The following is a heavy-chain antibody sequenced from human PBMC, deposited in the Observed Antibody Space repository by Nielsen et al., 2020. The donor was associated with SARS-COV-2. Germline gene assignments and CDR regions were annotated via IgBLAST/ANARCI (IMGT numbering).Heavy chain of an antibody. CDR2: VSGSSYFT. D-gene: IGHD4-23*01. CDR1: GFTFSSLW. J-gene: IGHJ4*02. CDR3: ARGGGVTHYFDF. Sequence: GESLKISCAASGFTFSSLWMNWVRQAPGKGLEWVSFVSGSSYFTHYADSVRGRFTVSRDNARNTLYLQMHSLKPEDTAVYFCARGGGVTHYFDFWGQGALVTVSS. V-gene: IGHV3-21*01.